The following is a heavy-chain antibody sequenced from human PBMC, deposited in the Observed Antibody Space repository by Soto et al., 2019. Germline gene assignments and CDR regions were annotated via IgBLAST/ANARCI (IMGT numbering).Heavy chain of an antibody. J-gene: IGHJ6*02. CDR2: ISSNSDYI. CDR3: ARDTFTYSRGFMRGRYSGLDV. V-gene: IGHV3-21*01. Sequence: LVESGGGLVKPGGSLRLSCAASGFTFYNYNMNWVRQAPGKGLEWVSSISSNSDYIWYADSVESRFTVSRDNAKNSLFLQMNGLRDEDTAVYYCARDTFTYSRGFMRGRYSGLDVWGQGTTVTVS. CDR1: GFTFYNYN. D-gene: IGHD3-10*01.